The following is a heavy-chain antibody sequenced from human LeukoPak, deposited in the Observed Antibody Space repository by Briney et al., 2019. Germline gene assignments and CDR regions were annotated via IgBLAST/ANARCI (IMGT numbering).Heavy chain of an antibody. J-gene: IGHJ3*02. CDR3: ARGPYYYDSSGYYDDAFDI. V-gene: IGHV4-39*07. CDR1: GGSISSSSYY. Sequence: SETLSLTCTVSGGSISSSSYYWGWIRQPPGTGLEWIGSIYYSGSTYYNPSLKSRVTISVDTSKNQFSQKLSSVTAADTAVYYCARGPYYYDSSGYYDDAFDIWGQGTMVTVSS. D-gene: IGHD3-22*01. CDR2: IYYSGST.